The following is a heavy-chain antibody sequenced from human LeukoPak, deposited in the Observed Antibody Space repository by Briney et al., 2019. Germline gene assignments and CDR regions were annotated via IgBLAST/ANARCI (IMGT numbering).Heavy chain of an antibody. Sequence: GIIYPGHSDPRYSPSFQGQVTISADKSISPAYLQWSSLKASDTAMYYCARRSEQWLDAFDIWGQGTMVTVSS. CDR3: ARRSEQWLDAFDI. V-gene: IGHV5-51*01. D-gene: IGHD6-19*01. J-gene: IGHJ3*02. CDR2: IYPGHSDP.